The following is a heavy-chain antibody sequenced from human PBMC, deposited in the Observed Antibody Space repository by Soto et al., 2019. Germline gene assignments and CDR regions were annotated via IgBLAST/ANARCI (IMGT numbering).Heavy chain of an antibody. V-gene: IGHV3-23*01. CDR2: LSDSGGSI. Sequence: GGPLRLSCTASGFTFSRHAMTWVRQAPGKGLEWVSGLSDSGGSIYYADAVKGRFTISRDNAKNTLSLQMNSLRAEDTAVYYCAREIYDDYDSSGFDHWGQGTLVTVSS. CDR3: AREIYDDYDSSGFDH. CDR1: GFTFSRHA. J-gene: IGHJ4*02. D-gene: IGHD3-22*01.